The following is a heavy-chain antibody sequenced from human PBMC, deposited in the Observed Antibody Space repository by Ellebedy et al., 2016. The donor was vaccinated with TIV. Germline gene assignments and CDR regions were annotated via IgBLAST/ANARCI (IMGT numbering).Heavy chain of an antibody. V-gene: IGHV3-23*01. CDR1: GFDFSKYA. J-gene: IGHJ4*02. CDR2: ISGRGGGDTT. Sequence: GGSLRLXXAASGFDFSKYAMNWVRQAPGKGLEWVAVISGRGGGDTTYYIDSVKGRFTISRDNSNSTLFLQMNRLRAEDTALYYCTSQTALDYWGQGTLVTVSS. D-gene: IGHD1-1*01. CDR3: TSQTALDY.